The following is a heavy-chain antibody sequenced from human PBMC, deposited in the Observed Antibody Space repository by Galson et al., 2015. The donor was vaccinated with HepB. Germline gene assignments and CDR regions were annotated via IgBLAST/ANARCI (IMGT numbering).Heavy chain of an antibody. CDR3: ARPAAASTLVEYYFDS. CDR2: ISYDGSNK. V-gene: IGHV3-30*04. J-gene: IGHJ4*02. D-gene: IGHD6-13*01. Sequence: SLRLSCAASGFTFSSYAMHWVRQAPGKGLEWVAVISYDGSNKYYADSVKGQFSISRDNSKNTLYLQMNSLRAEDTAVYYCARPAAASTLVEYYFDSWGQGTLVTVSS. CDR1: GFTFSSYA.